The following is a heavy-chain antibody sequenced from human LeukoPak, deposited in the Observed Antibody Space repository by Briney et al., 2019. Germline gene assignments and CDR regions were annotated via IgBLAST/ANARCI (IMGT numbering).Heavy chain of an antibody. J-gene: IGHJ3*02. Sequence: SQTLSLTCTVSGGSISSGGYYWSWIRQHPGEGLEWIGYIYYSGSTYYNPSLKSRVTISVDTSKNQFSLKLSSVTAADTAVYYCARVVGRWRAAFDIWGQGTMVTVSS. CDR2: IYYSGST. CDR3: ARVVGRWRAAFDI. V-gene: IGHV4-31*03. D-gene: IGHD4-23*01. CDR1: GGSISSGGYY.